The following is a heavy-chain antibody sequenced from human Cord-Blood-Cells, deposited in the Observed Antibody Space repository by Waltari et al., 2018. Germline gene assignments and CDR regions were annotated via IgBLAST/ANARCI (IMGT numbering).Heavy chain of an antibody. CDR2: INPNGGGT. J-gene: IGHJ3*02. D-gene: IGHD7-27*01. Sequence: VQLVQSGAEVKKPGASVKVSCKASGYTFTGYYMHWVRQAPGQGLEWMGWINPNGGGTNYAQKFQGRVTMTRDTSISTAYMELSRLRSDDTAVYYCARDPSLGIGAFDIWGQGTMVTVSS. CDR3: ARDPSLGIGAFDI. CDR1: GYTFTGYY. V-gene: IGHV1-2*02.